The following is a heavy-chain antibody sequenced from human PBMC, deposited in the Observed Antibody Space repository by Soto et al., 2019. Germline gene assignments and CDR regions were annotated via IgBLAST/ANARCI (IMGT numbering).Heavy chain of an antibody. Sequence: ASVKVSCKASGYTFTSYYMHWVRQAPGQGLERMGIINPSGGSTSYAQKFQGRVTMTRDTSTSTVYMELSSLSSEDTAVPYCARGARVPLPLSYYYYSGMDVWGQGTTVTVSS. CDR1: GYTFTSYY. J-gene: IGHJ6*02. CDR3: ARGARVPLPLSYYYYSGMDV. CDR2: INPSGGST. V-gene: IGHV1-46*01.